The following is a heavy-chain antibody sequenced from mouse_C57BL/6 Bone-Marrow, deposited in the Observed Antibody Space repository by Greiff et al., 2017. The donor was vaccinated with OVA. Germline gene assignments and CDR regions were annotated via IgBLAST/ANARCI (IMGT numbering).Heavy chain of an antibody. D-gene: IGHD2-2*01. CDR1: GYTFTSYW. Sequence: QVQLKQPGAELVKPGASVKLSCKASGYTFTSYWMHWVKQRPGRGLEWIGRIDPNSGGTKYNEKFKSKATLTVDKPSSTAYMQLSSLTSEDSAVYYCARRGYYYAMDYWGQGTSVTVSS. CDR2: IDPNSGGT. CDR3: ARRGYYYAMDY. J-gene: IGHJ4*01. V-gene: IGHV1-72*01.